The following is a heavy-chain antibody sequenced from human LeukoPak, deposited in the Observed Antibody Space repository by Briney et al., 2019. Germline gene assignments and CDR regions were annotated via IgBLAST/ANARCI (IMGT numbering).Heavy chain of an antibody. V-gene: IGHV4-30-4*01. D-gene: IGHD6-13*01. CDR1: GGSISSGDYY. CDR3: ARANSSNRYYGMDV. J-gene: IGHJ6*02. CDR2: IFYTGSA. Sequence: SETLSLTCTVSGGSISSGDYYWSWIRQPPGKGLEWIGYIFYTGSAYYNPSLKSRVTISVDTSKNQFSLKLSSVTAADTAVYYCARANSSNRYYGMDVWGQGTTVTVSS.